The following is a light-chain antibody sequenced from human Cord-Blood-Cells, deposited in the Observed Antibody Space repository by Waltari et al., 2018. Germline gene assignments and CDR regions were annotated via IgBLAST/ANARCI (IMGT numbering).Light chain of an antibody. CDR1: ALPKQY. CDR2: KDS. CDR3: QSADSSGTYPV. V-gene: IGLV3-25*02. J-gene: IGLJ7*01. Sequence: SYELTQPPSVSVSPGQTARITCSGDALPKQYAYWYQQKPGQAPVLVIYKDSERPSGIPERFSGSSSGTTVTLTISGVQAEDEAYYYCQSADSSGTYPVFGGGTQLTVL.